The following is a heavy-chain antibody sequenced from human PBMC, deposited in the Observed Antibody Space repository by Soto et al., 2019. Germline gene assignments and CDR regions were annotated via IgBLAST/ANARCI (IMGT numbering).Heavy chain of an antibody. V-gene: IGHV3-30-3*01. CDR2: ISYDGSNK. CDR3: ARDRTARAAWCDY. CDR1: GFTFSSYA. D-gene: IGHD2-8*02. J-gene: IGHJ4*02. Sequence: QVQLVESGGGVVQPGRSLRLSCAASGFTFSSYAMHWVRQAPGKVLEWVAVISYDGSNKYYADSVKGRFTISRDNSKNTLYLQMNSLRAEDTAVYYCARDRTARAAWCDYLGQGTLVTVSS.